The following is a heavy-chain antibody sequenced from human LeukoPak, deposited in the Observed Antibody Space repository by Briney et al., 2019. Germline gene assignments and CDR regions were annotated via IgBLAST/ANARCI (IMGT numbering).Heavy chain of an antibody. D-gene: IGHD3-10*01. CDR3: ARADYYGSGYPVINYMDV. CDR2: IIPILGTA. V-gene: IGHV1-69*05. CDR1: GGTFSSYA. Sequence: ASVKVSCKASGGTFSSYAISWVRQAPGQGLEWMGGIIPILGTANYVQKFQGRVTITTDESTSTAYMELSSLRSEDTAVYYCARADYYGSGYPVINYMDVWGKGTTVTVSS. J-gene: IGHJ6*03.